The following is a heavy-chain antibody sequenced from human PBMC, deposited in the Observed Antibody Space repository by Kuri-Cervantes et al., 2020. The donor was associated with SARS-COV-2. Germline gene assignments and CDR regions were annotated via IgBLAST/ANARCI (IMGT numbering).Heavy chain of an antibody. CDR3: TRWRVGAKT. Sequence: GESLKISCVASGFIFSTYGMHWVRQAPGKGLEWVAVITPAGNNIYYVDSVKGRFTISRGNSRNTLYLQMNSLRADDTAVYYCTRWRVGAKTWGQGTLVTVSS. D-gene: IGHD1-26*01. CDR2: ITPAGNNI. CDR1: GFIFSTYG. J-gene: IGHJ4*02. V-gene: IGHV3-33*08.